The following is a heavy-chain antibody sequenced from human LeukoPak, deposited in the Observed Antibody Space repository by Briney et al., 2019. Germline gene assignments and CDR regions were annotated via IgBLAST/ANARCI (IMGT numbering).Heavy chain of an antibody. V-gene: IGHV1-69*04. J-gene: IGHJ4*01. CDR1: GGTFSSYA. CDR3: ARACYYDSNGETFDY. CDR2: IVPILGIA. D-gene: IGHD3-22*01. Sequence: SVKVSCKASGGTFSSYAISWVRQAPGQGLEWMGRIVPILGIANYAQKFQGRVTITADKSTSTAYMELSSLRSEDTAVYYCARACYYDSNGETFDYWGQGTLVTVSS.